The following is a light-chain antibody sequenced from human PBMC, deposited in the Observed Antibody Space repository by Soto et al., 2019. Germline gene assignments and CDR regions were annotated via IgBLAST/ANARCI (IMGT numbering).Light chain of an antibody. Sequence: DIQMTQSPSSLSASVGHRFTITCRASQSIRSYLNWYQKKTGKAPKLLIYAASSLQSGVPSRLSGSGYGTDFTITISSLQTEDFATYYCQQSYSTPLTFGGGTQVDIK. CDR3: QQSYSTPLT. V-gene: IGKV1-39*01. CDR2: AAS. J-gene: IGKJ4*01. CDR1: QSIRSY.